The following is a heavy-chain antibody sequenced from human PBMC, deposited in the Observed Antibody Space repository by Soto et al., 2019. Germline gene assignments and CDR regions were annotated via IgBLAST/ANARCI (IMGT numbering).Heavy chain of an antibody. V-gene: IGHV4-31*03. Sequence: QVQLQESGPGLVKPSQTLSLTCTVSGGSISSGGYYWSWIRQHPGKGLEWIGYSYYSGSTYYNPSLKSRVTISVDTSKTQFSLKLSSVTAAATAVYYCARPFGVAAAGPFDYWGQGTLVTVSS. CDR2: SYYSGST. CDR1: GGSISSGGYY. J-gene: IGHJ4*02. CDR3: ARPFGVAAAGPFDY. D-gene: IGHD6-13*01.